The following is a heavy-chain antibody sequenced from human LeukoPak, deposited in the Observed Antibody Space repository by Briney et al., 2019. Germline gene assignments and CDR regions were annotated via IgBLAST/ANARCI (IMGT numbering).Heavy chain of an antibody. D-gene: IGHD6-19*01. V-gene: IGHV3-53*01. CDR2: IFRGTK. J-gene: IGHJ4*02. Sequence: GASVRLPCELSGINANDYYISWVRQAPGKGLEWVSLIFRGTKHYRDSMGGRFTIPRDDATSSVSTVHLQMNSLRAEDTAVYFCATSDSYHWLLEYWGQGTLVTVSS. CDR1: GINANDYY. CDR3: ATSDSYHWLLEY.